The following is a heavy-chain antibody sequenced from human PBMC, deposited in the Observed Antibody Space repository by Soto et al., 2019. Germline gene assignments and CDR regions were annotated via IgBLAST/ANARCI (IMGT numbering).Heavy chain of an antibody. D-gene: IGHD1-26*01. V-gene: IGHV3-30-3*01. CDR3: ARDLYGSRSYDC. J-gene: IGHJ4*02. CDR2: ISYDGNNK. Sequence: QVQLVESGGGVVQPGRSLRLSCAASGFTLSSYVMHWVRQAPGKGLEWVAVISYDGNNKYYADSVKGRFTISRDNSKNTLYLQMNSLRAEDTAVYYCARDLYGSRSYDCWGQGTLVTVSS. CDR1: GFTLSSYV.